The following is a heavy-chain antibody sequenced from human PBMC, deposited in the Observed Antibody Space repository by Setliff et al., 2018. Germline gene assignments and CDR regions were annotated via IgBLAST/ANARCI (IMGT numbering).Heavy chain of an antibody. J-gene: IGHJ4*02. D-gene: IGHD3-3*01. Sequence: SETLSLTCTVYGGSLSNYYWSWVRQPPGQGPEWIVEINHSGNTNYNPSLNSRVSVSVDTPTNQFSLKVFSVTAADTAVYYCRFWSSYYKNDYWAQGTLVTVSS. CDR1: GGSLSNYY. CDR2: INHSGNT. CDR3: RFWSSYYKNDY. V-gene: IGHV4-34*01.